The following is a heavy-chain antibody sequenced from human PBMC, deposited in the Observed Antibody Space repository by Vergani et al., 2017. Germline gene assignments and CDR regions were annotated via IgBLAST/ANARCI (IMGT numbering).Heavy chain of an antibody. D-gene: IGHD6-13*01. CDR1: GFTFSSYS. CDR3: ARDRKIAAAGTGWFDP. J-gene: IGHJ5*02. Sequence: EVQLVESGGGLVKPGGSLRLSCAASGFTFSSYSMNWVRQAPGKGLEWVSSISSSSSYIYYADSVKGRFTISRDNAKNSLYLQMNSLRAEDTAVYYCARDRKIAAAGTGWFDPWGQGTLVTVS. CDR2: ISSSSSYI. V-gene: IGHV3-21*01.